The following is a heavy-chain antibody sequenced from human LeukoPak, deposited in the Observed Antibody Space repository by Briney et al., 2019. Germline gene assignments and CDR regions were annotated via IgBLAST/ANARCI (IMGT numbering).Heavy chain of an antibody. CDR3: ATGIYDFWSGYSGGFDY. V-gene: IGHV4-59*08. CDR1: GGSISSYY. J-gene: IGHJ4*02. CDR2: IYYSGST. D-gene: IGHD3-3*01. Sequence: SETLSLTCTVSGGSISSYYWSWIRQPPGKGLEWIGYIYYSGSTNYNPSLKSRVTISVDTSKNQFSLKLSSVTAADTAVYYCATGIYDFWSGYSGGFDYWGQGTLVTVSS.